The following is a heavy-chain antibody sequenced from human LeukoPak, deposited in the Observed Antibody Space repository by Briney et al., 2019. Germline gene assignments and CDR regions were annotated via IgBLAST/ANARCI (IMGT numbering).Heavy chain of an antibody. CDR2: INPNSGGT. CDR3: ARDHVAYYYYYYMDV. V-gene: IGHV1-2*02. J-gene: IGHJ6*03. Sequence: GASVKVSCKASGYTFTGYYMHWVRQAPGQGLEWMGWINPNSGGTNYAQKFQGRVTMTRDTSISTAYMELSRLRSDGTAVYYCARDHVAYYYYYYMDVWGKGTTVTVSS. CDR1: GYTFTGYY.